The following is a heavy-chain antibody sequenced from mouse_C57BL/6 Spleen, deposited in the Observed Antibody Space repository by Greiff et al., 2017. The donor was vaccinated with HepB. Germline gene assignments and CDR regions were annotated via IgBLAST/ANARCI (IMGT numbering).Heavy chain of an antibody. J-gene: IGHJ1*03. CDR3: ARSPYYYGSSPHWYFDV. CDR2: IDPSDSYT. V-gene: IGHV1-59*01. CDR1: GYTFTSYW. Sequence: QVQLQQPGAELVRPGPSVKLSCKASGYTFTSYWMHWVKQRPGQGLEWIGVIDPSDSYTNYNQKFKGKATLTVDTSSSTAYMQLSSLTSEDSAVYYCARSPYYYGSSPHWYFDVWGTGTTVTVSS. D-gene: IGHD1-1*01.